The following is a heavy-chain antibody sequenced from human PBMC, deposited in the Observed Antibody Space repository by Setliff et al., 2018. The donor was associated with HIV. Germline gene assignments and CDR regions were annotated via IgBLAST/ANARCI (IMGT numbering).Heavy chain of an antibody. J-gene: IGHJ6*03. Sequence: LSLTCTVSGGSISSYYWSWIRQPPGKGLEWIGYIYTSRGTNYNHSLRTRVIISVDTSKNQFSLKLTSVTAADTAVYYCARGPRPVDVDYYYMDVWGKGTTVTVSS. V-gene: IGHV4-4*09. CDR1: GGSISSYY. CDR2: IYTSRGT. CDR3: ARGPRPVDVDYYYMDV.